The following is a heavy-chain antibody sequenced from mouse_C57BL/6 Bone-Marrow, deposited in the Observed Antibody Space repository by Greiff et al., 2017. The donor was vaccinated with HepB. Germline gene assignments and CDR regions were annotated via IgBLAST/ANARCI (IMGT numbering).Heavy chain of an antibody. J-gene: IGHJ4*01. Sequence: VMLVESGPGLVQPSQSLSITCTVSGFSLTSYGVHWVRQSPGKGLEWLGVIWSGGSTDDNAALISRLSISKDNSKSQVFFKMNSLQADDTAIYYCARRLGRAMDYWGQGTSVTVSS. CDR2: IWSGGST. CDR3: ARRLGRAMDY. V-gene: IGHV2-2*01. D-gene: IGHD4-1*01. CDR1: GFSLTSYG.